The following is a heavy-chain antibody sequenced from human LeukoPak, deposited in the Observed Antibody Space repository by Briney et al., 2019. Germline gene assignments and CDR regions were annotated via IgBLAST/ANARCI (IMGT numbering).Heavy chain of an antibody. V-gene: IGHV4-34*01. CDR2: INHSGST. Sequence: SETLSLTCAVYGGSFSGYYWSWIRQPPGKGLEWIGEINHSGSTNYNPSLKSRVTISVDTSKNQFSLKLSSVTAADTAVYYCARRGYSSGWYLSKRAFDYWGLGTLVTVSS. CDR1: GGSFSGYY. D-gene: IGHD6-19*01. J-gene: IGHJ4*02. CDR3: ARRGYSSGWYLSKRAFDY.